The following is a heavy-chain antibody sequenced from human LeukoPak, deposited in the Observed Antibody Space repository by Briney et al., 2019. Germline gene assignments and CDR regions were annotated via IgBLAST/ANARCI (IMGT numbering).Heavy chain of an antibody. V-gene: IGHV1-18*01. CDR2: ISAYNGNT. Sequence: GASVKVSCKASGYTFTSYGISWVRQAPGQGLEWMGWISAYNGNTNYAQELQGRVTMTTDTSTSTAYMELRSLRSDDTAVYYCARDLRGYCSSTSCLPGGYWGQGTLVTVSS. J-gene: IGHJ4*02. CDR1: GYTFTSYG. CDR3: ARDLRGYCSSTSCLPGGY. D-gene: IGHD2-2*01.